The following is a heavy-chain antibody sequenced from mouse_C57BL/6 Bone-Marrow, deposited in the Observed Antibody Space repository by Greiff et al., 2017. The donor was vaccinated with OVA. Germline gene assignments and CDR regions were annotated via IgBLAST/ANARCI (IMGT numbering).Heavy chain of an antibody. Sequence: VQVVESGPELVKPGASVKLSCKASGYTFTSYDINWVKQRPGQGLEWIGWIYPRDGSTKYNEKFKGKATLTVDTSSSTAYMELHSLTSEDSAVYFCARGYYDWYFDVWGTGTTVTVSS. J-gene: IGHJ1*03. CDR3: ARGYYDWYFDV. CDR1: GYTFTSYD. CDR2: IYPRDGST. V-gene: IGHV1-85*01. D-gene: IGHD2-3*01.